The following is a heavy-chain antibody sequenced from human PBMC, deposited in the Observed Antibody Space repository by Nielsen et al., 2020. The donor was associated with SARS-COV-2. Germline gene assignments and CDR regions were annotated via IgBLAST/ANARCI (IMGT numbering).Heavy chain of an antibody. V-gene: IGHV4-61*01. CDR2: IYYSGST. CDR3: AREKKPAYYYDSSGWGWFDP. D-gene: IGHD3-22*01. Sequence: SETLSLICTVSGGSVSSGSYYWSWIRQPPGKGLEWIGYIYYSGSTNYNPSLKSRVTISVDTSKNQFSLKLSSVTAADTAVYYCAREKKPAYYYDSSGWGWFDPWGQGTLVTVSS. J-gene: IGHJ5*02. CDR1: GGSVSSGSYY.